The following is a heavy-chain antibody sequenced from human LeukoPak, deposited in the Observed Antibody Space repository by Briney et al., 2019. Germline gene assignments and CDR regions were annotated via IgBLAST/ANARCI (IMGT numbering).Heavy chain of an antibody. CDR1: GFTFSSYA. J-gene: IGHJ4*02. CDR3: ARDPYYYGSGIWGYFDY. D-gene: IGHD3-10*01. Sequence: GGSLRLSCAASGFTFSSYAMHWVRQAPGKGLEWVAVISYDGSNKYYADSVKGRFTISRDNSKNTLYLQMNSLRAEDTAVYYCARDPYYYGSGIWGYFDYWGQGTLVTVSS. V-gene: IGHV3-30*04. CDR2: ISYDGSNK.